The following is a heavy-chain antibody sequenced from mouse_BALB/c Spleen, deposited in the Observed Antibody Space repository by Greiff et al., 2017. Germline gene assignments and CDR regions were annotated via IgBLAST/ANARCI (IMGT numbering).Heavy chain of an antibody. V-gene: IGHV14-4*02. Sequence: VQLKESGAELVRSGASVKLSCTASGFNIKDYYMPWVKQRPEQGLEWIGWIDPENGDTEYAPKFQGKATMTADTSSNTAYLQLSSLTSEDTAVYYCKAALSKGFAYWGEGTLVTVSA. J-gene: IGHJ3*01. CDR2: IDPENGDT. D-gene: IGHD2-5*01. CDR3: KAALSKGFAY. CDR1: GFNIKDYY.